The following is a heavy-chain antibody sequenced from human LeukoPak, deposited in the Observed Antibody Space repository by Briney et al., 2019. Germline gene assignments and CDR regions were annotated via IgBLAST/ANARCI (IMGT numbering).Heavy chain of an antibody. D-gene: IGHD3-10*01. Sequence: SETLSLTCTVSGGSISSYYWSWIRQPPGKGLEWIGYIYYSGSSNYNPSLKSRVTISVDTSKNQFSLKLSSVTAADTAVYYCARSVRGNYGSGTYPFDYWGQGTLVTVSS. CDR2: IYYSGSS. J-gene: IGHJ4*02. CDR3: ARSVRGNYGSGTYPFDY. CDR1: GGSISSYY. V-gene: IGHV4-59*01.